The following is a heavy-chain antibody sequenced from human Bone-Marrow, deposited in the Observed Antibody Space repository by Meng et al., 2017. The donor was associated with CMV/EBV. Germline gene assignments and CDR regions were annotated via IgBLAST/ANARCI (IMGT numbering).Heavy chain of an antibody. CDR3: ARDRRYQLLGFDP. D-gene: IGHD2-2*01. CDR1: GFTFDDYG. V-gene: IGHV3-20*04. J-gene: IGHJ5*02. Sequence: GESLKISCVASGFTFDDYGMSWVRQAPGKGLEWVSGINWNGGSTGYADSVKGRFTISRDNAKNSLYLQMNSLRAEDTAVYYCARDRRYQLLGFDPWGQGTLVTVSS. CDR2: INWNGGST.